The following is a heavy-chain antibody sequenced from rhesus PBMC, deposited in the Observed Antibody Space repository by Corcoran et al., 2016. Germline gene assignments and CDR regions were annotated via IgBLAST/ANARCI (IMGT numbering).Heavy chain of an antibody. CDR2: INGNSGKT. J-gene: IGHJ6*01. Sequence: QVQLQESGPGLVKPSETLSLTCAVSGASISTYWWSWIRQSPGKGLEWIGEINGNSGKTSSNPSLKSRVTISKDASKNQFSLKVNSVTAADTAVYYCERDMKYGNFYGLDSWGQGVVVTVSS. V-gene: IGHV4-80*01. CDR1: GASISTYW. D-gene: IGHD4-29*01. CDR3: ERDMKYGNFYGLDS.